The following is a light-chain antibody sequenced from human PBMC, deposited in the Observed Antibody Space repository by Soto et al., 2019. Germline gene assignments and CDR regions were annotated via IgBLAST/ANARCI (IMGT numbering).Light chain of an antibody. J-gene: IGKJ2*01. CDR3: QQYGSSLRT. Sequence: EIVVTQSPGTLSLSPGERATLSCRASQSVGGNYLAWYQQKPGQAPRLLVYAAFTRATCIPDRFSGSVSGTDFSLTISRVEPEYFAVYYCQQYGSSLRTFGHGTKLEIK. V-gene: IGKV3-20*01. CDR2: AAF. CDR1: QSVGGNY.